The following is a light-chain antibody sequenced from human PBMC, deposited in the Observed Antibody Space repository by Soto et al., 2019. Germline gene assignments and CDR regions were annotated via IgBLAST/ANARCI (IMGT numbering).Light chain of an antibody. CDR2: WAS. Sequence: DIVMTQSPDSLAVSLGERATINCKSSQSVLYSSNNKNYFAWYQQRPGQPPKLLIYWASTRESGVPDRFSGSGSGTDFTLTISSLEPEVFAVYYCQQRSNWPPWTFGQGTKVEIK. V-gene: IGKV4-1*01. CDR3: QQRSNWPPWT. CDR1: QSVLYSSNNKNY. J-gene: IGKJ1*01.